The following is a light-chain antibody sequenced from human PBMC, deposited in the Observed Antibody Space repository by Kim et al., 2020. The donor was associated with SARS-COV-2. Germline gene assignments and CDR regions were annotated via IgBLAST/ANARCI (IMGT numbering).Light chain of an antibody. V-gene: IGLV3-21*04. J-gene: IGLJ3*02. CDR2: YDS. CDR1: NIGSKS. Sequence: SYELTQPPSVSVAPGKTARITCGGNNIGSKSVHWYQQKPGQAPVLVIYYDSDRPSGIPERFSGSNSGNTATLTISRVEAGDEADYYCQVWDSSSDHWVFGGGTADRP. CDR3: QVWDSSSDHWV.